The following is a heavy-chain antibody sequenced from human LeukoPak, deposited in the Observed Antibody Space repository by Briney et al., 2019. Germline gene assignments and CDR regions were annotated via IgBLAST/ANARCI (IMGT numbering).Heavy chain of an antibody. CDR3: ARGGYRYGYDY. V-gene: IGHV3-33*05. Sequence: GRSLRLSCVTSGFTFSSFAMHWVRQAPGRGLEWVAFMSYDGGSNKFYADSVKGRFTISRDNSKNTLYLQMNTLRAEDTAVYYCARGGYRYGYDYWGQGTLVTVSS. CDR1: GFTFSSFA. CDR2: MSYDGGSNK. J-gene: IGHJ4*02. D-gene: IGHD5-18*01.